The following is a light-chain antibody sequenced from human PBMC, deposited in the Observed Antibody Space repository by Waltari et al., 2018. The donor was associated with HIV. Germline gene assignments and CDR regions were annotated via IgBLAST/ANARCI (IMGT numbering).Light chain of an antibody. V-gene: IGKV3-15*01. CDR3: QQYHNYWT. CDR2: GAS. J-gene: IGKJ1*01. Sequence: EVVLTQSPATVSVSPGGRVILSCRASQSVTKNLAWYQQKPGTAPRLVICGASTMAAGVPARFTGRGSGTQFTLTISSRQSEDFAIYYCQQYHNYWTFGQGSK. CDR1: QSVTKN.